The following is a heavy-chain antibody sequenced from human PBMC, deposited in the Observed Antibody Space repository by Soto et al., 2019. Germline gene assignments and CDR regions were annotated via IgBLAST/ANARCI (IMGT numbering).Heavy chain of an antibody. Sequence: QVQLVESGGGVVQPGTSLRLYCGGSGFTFRSYVIHWVRQAPGKGLEWVALTSYDGSNKDYGDSVKGRFTISRDNSRNIVDLQMDSLRREDTALYYCARWGTTGGLDVWGQGTLVSVSS. V-gene: IGHV3-33*05. CDR2: TSYDGSNK. CDR1: GFTFRSYV. D-gene: IGHD3-16*01. CDR3: ARWGTTGGLDV. J-gene: IGHJ1*01.